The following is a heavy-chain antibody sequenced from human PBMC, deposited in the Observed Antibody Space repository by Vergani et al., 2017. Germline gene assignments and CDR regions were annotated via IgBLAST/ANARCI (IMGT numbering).Heavy chain of an antibody. CDR3: ARDPSSVTTLGANWFDP. CDR2: ISWNSGAV. D-gene: IGHD4-17*01. V-gene: IGHV3-9*01. Sequence: EVDLVESGGGLAQPGGSLRLSCEASGITFWKFGMHWVRQGPGKGLEWVSGISWNSGAVDYADSVRGRFTISRDNAKNSLFLEMNSLRAEDTAVYYCARDPSSVTTLGANWFDPWGQGTLVTVSS. J-gene: IGHJ5*02. CDR1: GITFWKFG.